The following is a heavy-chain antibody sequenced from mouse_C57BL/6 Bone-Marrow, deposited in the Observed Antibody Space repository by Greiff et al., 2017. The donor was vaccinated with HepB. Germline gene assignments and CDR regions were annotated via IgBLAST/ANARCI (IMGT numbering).Heavy chain of an antibody. CDR2: IHPSDSDT. CDR1: GYTFTSYW. D-gene: IGHD2-1*01. V-gene: IGHV1-74*01. Sequence: VKLVESGAELVKPGASVKVSCKASGYTFTSYWMHWVKQRPGQGLEWIGRIHPSDSDTNYNQKFKGKATLTVDKSSSTAYMQLSSLTSEDSAVYYCALYGNPFAYWGQGTLVTVSA. CDR3: ALYGNPFAY. J-gene: IGHJ3*01.